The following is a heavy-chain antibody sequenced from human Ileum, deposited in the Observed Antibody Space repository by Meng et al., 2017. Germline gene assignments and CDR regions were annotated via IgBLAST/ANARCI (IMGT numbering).Heavy chain of an antibody. CDR1: GFTFSSYA. CDR3: ARQAYCGGDCYSDAFDI. V-gene: IGHV3-30*04. D-gene: IGHD2-21*02. Sequence: GESLKISCAASGFTFSSYATHWVRQAPGKGLEWVAVISYDGSNKYYADSVKGRFTISRDNSKNTLYLQMNSLRAEDTAVYYCARQAYCGGDCYSDAFDIWGQGTMVTVSS. J-gene: IGHJ3*02. CDR2: ISYDGSNK.